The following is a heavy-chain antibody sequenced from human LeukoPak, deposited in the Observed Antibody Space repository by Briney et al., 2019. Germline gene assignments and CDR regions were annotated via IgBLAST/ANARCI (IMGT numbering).Heavy chain of an antibody. CDR3: ARDQYGSGSYSRLDY. J-gene: IGHJ4*02. CDR1: GFIFSNYW. D-gene: IGHD3-10*01. CDR2: IKQDGSEK. Sequence: PGGSLRLSCAASGFIFSNYWISWVRQAPGKGLEWVANIKQDGSEKNYVDSVKGRFTISRDNAKNSLYLQMNSLRAEDTAVYYCARDQYGSGSYSRLDYWGQGTLVTVSS. V-gene: IGHV3-7*01.